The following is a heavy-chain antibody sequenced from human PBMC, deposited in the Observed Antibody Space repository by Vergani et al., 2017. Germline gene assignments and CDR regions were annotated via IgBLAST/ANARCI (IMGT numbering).Heavy chain of an antibody. D-gene: IGHD3-22*01. V-gene: IGHV3-23*01. J-gene: IGHJ4*02. CDR2: ISGSGGGT. CDR1: GFTFSNYA. Sequence: EVQLLESGGGLVQPGGSLRLSCAASGFTFSNYAMSWVRQAPGEGLEWVSGISGSGGGTYYADSVKGRFTISRDDSKNTLYLQMNSLRAEDTAVYYCAKDFGPYDSIGYRFDYWGQGTLVTVSS. CDR3: AKDFGPYDSIGYRFDY.